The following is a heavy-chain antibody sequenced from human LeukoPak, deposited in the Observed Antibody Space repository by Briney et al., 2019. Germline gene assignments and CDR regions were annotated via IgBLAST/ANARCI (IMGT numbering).Heavy chain of an antibody. J-gene: IGHJ4*02. D-gene: IGHD5-24*01. V-gene: IGHV1-69-2*01. CDR1: GYTFTSYY. Sequence: GASVKVSCKASGYTFTSYYMHWVQQAPGKGLEWMGLVDPEDGETIYAEKFQGRVTITADTSTDTAYMELSSLRSEDTAVYYCATNQQRWLQWNYWGQGTLVTVSS. CDR2: VDPEDGET. CDR3: ATNQQRWLQWNY.